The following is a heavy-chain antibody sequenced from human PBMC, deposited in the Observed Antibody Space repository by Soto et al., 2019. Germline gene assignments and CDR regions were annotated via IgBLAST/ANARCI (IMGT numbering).Heavy chain of an antibody. D-gene: IGHD2-15*01. Sequence: QVQLVQSGAEVKKPGSSVKVSCKASGGTFSSDSFSWVRQAPGQGLEWMGGIIPMFDTPIYAQKFQDRVTITADESTSTAYMQLSSLRTKDTAVYYCARSGGLHREFNYWGHGSLVTVSS. V-gene: IGHV1-69*12. J-gene: IGHJ4*01. CDR3: ARSGGLHREFNY. CDR2: IIPMFDTP. CDR1: GGTFSSDS.